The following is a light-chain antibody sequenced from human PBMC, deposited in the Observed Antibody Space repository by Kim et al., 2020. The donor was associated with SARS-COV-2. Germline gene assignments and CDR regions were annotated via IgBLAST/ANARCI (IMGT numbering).Light chain of an antibody. CDR1: SSNIGKSY. CDR3: AAWDVSLNGFYV. CDR2: RDN. J-gene: IGLJ1*01. V-gene: IGLV1-47*01. Sequence: ELTQPPSASGTPGQRVTISCSESSSNIGKSYVYWYQQFPGTAPKLLIFRDNQRPSRVPGRFSGSKSGTSASLAISGLRSEDEADYYCAAWDVSLNGFYVFGTGTKVTVL.